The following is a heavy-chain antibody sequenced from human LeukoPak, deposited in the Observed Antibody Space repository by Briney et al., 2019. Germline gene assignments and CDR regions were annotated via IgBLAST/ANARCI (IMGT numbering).Heavy chain of an antibody. CDR1: GFTFSSYS. V-gene: IGHV3-21*01. Sequence: GGSLRLSCAASGFTFSSYSMNWVRQAPGKGLEWVSSISSSSSYIYYADSVEGRFTISRDNAKNSLYLQMNSLRAEDTAVYYCALYCSSTSCYQIDYWGQGTLVTVSS. CDR2: ISSSSSYI. CDR3: ALYCSSTSCYQIDY. D-gene: IGHD2-2*01. J-gene: IGHJ4*02.